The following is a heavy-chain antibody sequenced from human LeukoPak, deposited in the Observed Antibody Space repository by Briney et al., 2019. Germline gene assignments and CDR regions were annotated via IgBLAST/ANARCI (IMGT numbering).Heavy chain of an antibody. D-gene: IGHD6-19*01. CDR1: GGSISCSSYY. V-gene: IGHV4-39*01. CDR2: IYYSGST. J-gene: IGHJ4*02. CDR3: ARQRNKWLAIGLVDY. Sequence: PSETLSLTCTVSGGSISCSSYYWGWSRQPPGKGLEWIGSIYYSGSTYYNPSLKSRVTISVDTSKNQFSLKLSSVTAADTAVYYCARQRNKWLAIGLVDYWGQGTLVTVSS.